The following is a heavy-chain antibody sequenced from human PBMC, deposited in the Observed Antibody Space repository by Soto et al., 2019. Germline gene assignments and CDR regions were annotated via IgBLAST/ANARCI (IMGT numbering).Heavy chain of an antibody. Sequence: SETLSLTCGVSVYSFTSSDYYWAWIRQPPGKGLEWIGSMFYSGLTYYNPSLKSRVTLSVDTSKNQFSVRLNSVTAADTAVYYCAPLSVSLSGPYGIHVWGQGTTVTVSS. D-gene: IGHD2-15*01. CDR3: APLSVSLSGPYGIHV. CDR2: MFYSGLT. J-gene: IGHJ6*02. V-gene: IGHV4-39*01. CDR1: VYSFTSSDYY.